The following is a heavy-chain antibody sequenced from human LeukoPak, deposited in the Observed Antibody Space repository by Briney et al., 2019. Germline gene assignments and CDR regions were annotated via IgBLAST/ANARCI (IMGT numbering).Heavy chain of an antibody. CDR3: ARGGGSY. J-gene: IGHJ4*02. Sequence: PSETLSLTCAAYGGSFSGYYWSWIRQPPGKGLEWIGEINHSGSTNYNPSLKSRVTISVDTSKNQFSLKLSSVTAADTAVYYCARGGGSYWGQGTLVTVSS. V-gene: IGHV4-34*01. D-gene: IGHD3-16*01. CDR1: GGSFSGYY. CDR2: INHSGST.